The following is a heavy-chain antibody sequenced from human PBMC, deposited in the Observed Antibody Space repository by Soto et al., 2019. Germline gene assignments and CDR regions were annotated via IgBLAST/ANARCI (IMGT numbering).Heavy chain of an antibody. Sequence: EVQLVQSGAEVKKPGESLKISCKGSGYSFTSYWIGWVRQMPGKGLEWMGIIYPGDSDTRYSPSFQGQVTISADKSISTAYLQWSSLKASDTAMYYCARKLLYYGSGSDPWDYYYYGMDVWGQGTTVTVSS. J-gene: IGHJ6*02. CDR1: GYSFTSYW. CDR3: ARKLLYYGSGSDPWDYYYYGMDV. CDR2: IYPGDSDT. V-gene: IGHV5-51*01. D-gene: IGHD3-10*01.